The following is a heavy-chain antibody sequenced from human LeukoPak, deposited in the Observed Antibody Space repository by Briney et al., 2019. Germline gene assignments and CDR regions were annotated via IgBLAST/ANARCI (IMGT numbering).Heavy chain of an antibody. D-gene: IGHD4-17*01. CDR3: ARGAYGDYGSYFDY. Sequence: PGGSLRLSCAASGFTFSSYWMSWVRQAPGKGLEWVANIKQDGSEKYYVDSVKGRFTISRDNAKNSPYLQVNSLRAEDTAVYYCARGAYGDYGSYFDYWGQGTLVTVSS. J-gene: IGHJ4*02. V-gene: IGHV3-7*01. CDR1: GFTFSSYW. CDR2: IKQDGSEK.